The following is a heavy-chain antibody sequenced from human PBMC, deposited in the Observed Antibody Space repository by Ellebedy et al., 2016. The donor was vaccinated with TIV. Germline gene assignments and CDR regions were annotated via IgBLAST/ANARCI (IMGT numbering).Heavy chain of an antibody. CDR3: ARVRFGGYYYYGMDV. CDR2: IYSGGST. Sequence: GESLKISCAASGFTVSSNYMSWVRQAPGKGLEWVSVIYSGGSTYYADSVKGRFTISRHNSKNTLYLQMNSLRAEDTAVYYCARVRFGGYYYYGMDVWGQGTTVTVSS. CDR1: GFTVSSNY. J-gene: IGHJ6*02. D-gene: IGHD3-10*01. V-gene: IGHV3-53*04.